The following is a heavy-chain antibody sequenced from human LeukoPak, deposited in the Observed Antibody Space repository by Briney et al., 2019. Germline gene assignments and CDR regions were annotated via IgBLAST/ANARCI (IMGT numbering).Heavy chain of an antibody. CDR2: INHSGST. J-gene: IGHJ5*02. D-gene: IGHD6-13*01. CDR3: ARVAAVNWFDP. CDR1: GGSFSGYY. V-gene: IGHV4-34*01. Sequence: PSETLSLTCAVYGGSFSGYYWSWIRQPPGKGLEWIGEINHSGSTNYNPSLKSRVTISVDTSKNRFSLKLSSVTAADTAVYYCARVAAVNWFDPWGQGTLVTVSS.